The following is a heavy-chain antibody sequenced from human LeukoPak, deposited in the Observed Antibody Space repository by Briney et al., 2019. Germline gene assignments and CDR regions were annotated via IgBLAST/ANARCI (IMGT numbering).Heavy chain of an antibody. CDR3: ARVRYGSGTVYFDY. D-gene: IGHD3-10*01. J-gene: IGHJ4*02. Sequence: PSQTLSLTCTVSGGSISSGGYYWSWIRQHPGKGLEWIGYIYYSGSTYYNPSLKSRVTISVDTSKNQFSLKLSSVTAADTAVYYCARVRYGSGTVYFDYWGQGTLVTVSS. CDR2: IYYSGST. V-gene: IGHV4-31*03. CDR1: GGSISSGGYY.